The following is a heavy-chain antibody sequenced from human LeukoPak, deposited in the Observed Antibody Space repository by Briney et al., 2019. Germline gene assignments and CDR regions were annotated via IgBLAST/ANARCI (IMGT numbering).Heavy chain of an antibody. J-gene: IGHJ6*02. CDR2: IIPIFGTA. D-gene: IGHD3-22*01. CDR3: ARAGQNYYDSIYPYGMDV. Sequence: SVKVSCKASGGTFSSYAISWVRQAPGQGLEWMGGIIPIFGTANYAQKFQGRVTITADESTSTAYMELSSLRSEDTAVYYCARAGQNYYDSIYPYGMDVWGQGTTVTVSS. CDR1: GGTFSSYA. V-gene: IGHV1-69*13.